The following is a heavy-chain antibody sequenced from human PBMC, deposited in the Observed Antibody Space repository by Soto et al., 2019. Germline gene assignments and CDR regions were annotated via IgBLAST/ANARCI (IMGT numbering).Heavy chain of an antibody. Sequence: QVRLEQSGPEVKKTGASVKVSCKASGYTFTSYGISWVRQAPGQGLEWMGWINMYSGDANYAQRFQDRVTMTRDTSTNTVYMEMRSLRSDDTAVYYCARALYYYDNSGLAYWGQGTLVTVSS. CDR2: INMYSGDA. J-gene: IGHJ4*02. V-gene: IGHV1-18*01. CDR3: ARALYYYDNSGLAY. D-gene: IGHD3-22*01. CDR1: GYTFTSYG.